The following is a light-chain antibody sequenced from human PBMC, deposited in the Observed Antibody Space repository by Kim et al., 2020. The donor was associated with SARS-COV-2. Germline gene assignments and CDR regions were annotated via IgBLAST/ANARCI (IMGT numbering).Light chain of an antibody. J-gene: IGLJ3*02. V-gene: IGLV1-40*01. CDR2: ANN. Sequence: VTISCTGSTSNIGAGYDVHWYQQLPGTAPKPLIYANNNRPSGVPDRFSGSKSGTSASLAITGLQADDEAYDYCQSYDSRLSASGVFGGGTQLTVL. CDR3: QSYDSRLSASGV. CDR1: TSNIGAGYD.